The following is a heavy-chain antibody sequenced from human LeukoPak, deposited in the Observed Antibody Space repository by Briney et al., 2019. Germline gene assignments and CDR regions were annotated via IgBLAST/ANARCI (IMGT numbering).Heavy chain of an antibody. CDR1: GYTFSYYY. Sequence: WASVKVSCKSSGYTFSYYYIHWVRQAPGQGLEWIGWINPNNGDTNYAQSFQGSVTLTRDTSSTTVYMELTRLTSDDTAVFYCARDRGVAAAGLLDPWGQGTLVTVSS. CDR2: INPNNGDT. D-gene: IGHD6-13*01. J-gene: IGHJ5*02. V-gene: IGHV1-2*02. CDR3: ARDRGVAAAGLLDP.